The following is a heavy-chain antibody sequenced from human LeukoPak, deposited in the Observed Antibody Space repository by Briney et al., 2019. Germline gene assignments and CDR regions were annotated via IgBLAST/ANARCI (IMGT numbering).Heavy chain of an antibody. J-gene: IGHJ4*02. D-gene: IGHD3-3*02. CDR2: IYYSGST. CDR1: GGSISSSSYY. CDR3: AGEGIFGAY. Sequence: SETLSLTCTVSGGSISSSSYYGGWIRQPPGKGLEWIGSIYYSGSTYYNPSLKSRVTISVDTSKNQFSLKLSSVTAADTAVYYCAGEGIFGAYWGQGTLDTVSS. V-gene: IGHV4-39*01.